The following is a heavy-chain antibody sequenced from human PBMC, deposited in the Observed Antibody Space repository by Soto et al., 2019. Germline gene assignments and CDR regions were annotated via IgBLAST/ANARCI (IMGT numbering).Heavy chain of an antibody. CDR3: ASMGIAAAVGSYGMDV. Sequence: QVQLVQSGAEVKKPGASVKVSCTASGYTFTSYDINWVRQATGQGLEWMGWMNPNSGNTGYAQKFQGRVTMTRKTSISTGYMELSSLRSEDTAVYYCASMGIAAAVGSYGMDVWVQGTTVTVSS. V-gene: IGHV1-8*01. CDR1: GYTFTSYD. CDR2: MNPNSGNT. D-gene: IGHD6-13*01. J-gene: IGHJ6*02.